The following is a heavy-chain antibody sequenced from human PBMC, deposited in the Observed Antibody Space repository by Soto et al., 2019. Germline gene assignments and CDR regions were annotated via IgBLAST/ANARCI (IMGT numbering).Heavy chain of an antibody. V-gene: IGHV1-18*01. J-gene: IGHJ6*03. CDR1: GYTFTSYG. CDR2: ISAYNGNT. D-gene: IGHD6-6*01. CDR3: AAFSDGSSSFDYYYMDV. Sequence: ASVKVSCKASGYTFTSYGVSWVRQAPGQGLEWMGWISAYNGNTDYAQKFQGRVTMTTDTSTSTAYMELRSLRSDDTAVYYCAAFSDGSSSFDYYYMDVWGKGTTVTVSS.